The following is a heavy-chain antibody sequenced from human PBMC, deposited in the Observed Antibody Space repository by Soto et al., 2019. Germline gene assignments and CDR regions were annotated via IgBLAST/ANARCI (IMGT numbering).Heavy chain of an antibody. V-gene: IGHV1-46*01. CDR2: INPSGGST. J-gene: IGHJ5*02. Sequence: WASVKVSCKASGYTFTSYYMHWVRQAPGQGLEWMGIINPSGGSTSYAQKFQGRVTMTRDTSTSTVYMELSSLRSEDTAVYYCARDGGYTGYSHNWFDPWGQGTLVTVSS. CDR1: GYTFTSYY. D-gene: IGHD5-18*01. CDR3: ARDGGYTGYSHNWFDP.